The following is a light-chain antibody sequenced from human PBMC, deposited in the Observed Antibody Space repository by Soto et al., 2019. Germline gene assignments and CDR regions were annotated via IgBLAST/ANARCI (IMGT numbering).Light chain of an antibody. V-gene: IGKV3-15*01. CDR1: QRVNIN. Sequence: EIVLPESTATLSFAPGERATLSCRASQRVNINLAWYQQKPGQAPRLLIYGASTRATGIPARFSGSGSGTEFTLTISSLQSEDFGVYYCQQYNNLPRTFGQGTKVDIK. CDR2: GAS. J-gene: IGKJ1*01. CDR3: QQYNNLPRT.